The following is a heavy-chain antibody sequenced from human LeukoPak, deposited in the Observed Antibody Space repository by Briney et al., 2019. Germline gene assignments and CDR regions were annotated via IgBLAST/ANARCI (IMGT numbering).Heavy chain of an antibody. CDR1: GFIFSGYW. Sequence: PGGSLRLSCAPSGFIFSGYWMNWVRQAPGKGLVWVSRINGDGSSTTYADSVKGRFTISRDNAKNTLYLQMNSLRAEDTAVYYCARDPRYCGGDCYTFDYWGQGTLVTVSS. CDR3: ARDPRYCGGDCYTFDY. V-gene: IGHV3-74*03. J-gene: IGHJ4*02. CDR2: INGDGSST. D-gene: IGHD2-21*02.